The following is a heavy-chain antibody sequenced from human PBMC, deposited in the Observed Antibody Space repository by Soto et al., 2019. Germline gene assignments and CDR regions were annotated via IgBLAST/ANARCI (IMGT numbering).Heavy chain of an antibody. D-gene: IGHD2-2*01. Sequence: QVQLQESGPGLVEPSGTLSLTCAVSGGSISSDNWWTWVRQPPGEGLEWIGEIHPNGRTNYKPSLKGRITISVDKSENQFSLWLTSVTAADTALYYCATRYCIHTTCYVYWGQGTLVTVSS. J-gene: IGHJ4*02. CDR2: IHPNGRT. CDR1: GGSISSDNW. CDR3: ATRYCIHTTCYVY. V-gene: IGHV4-4*02.